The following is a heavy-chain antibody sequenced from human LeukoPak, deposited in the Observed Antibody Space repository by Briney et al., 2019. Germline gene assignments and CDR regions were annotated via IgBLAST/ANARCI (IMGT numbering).Heavy chain of an antibody. J-gene: IGHJ6*02. CDR1: GVLLPTSGMC. V-gene: IGHV2-70*11. Sequence: SGPTLANLTQTVTLNCTLPGVLLPTSGMCVSWIRQPPGKPLEWLARLDWDDEKHYSTSLKTRLTISKDTSKNQVVHTMTNMDPVDTGTYYCARLHYGPGRGYGMDVWGQGTTVIVSS. D-gene: IGHD3-10*01. CDR2: LDWDDEK. CDR3: ARLHYGPGRGYGMDV.